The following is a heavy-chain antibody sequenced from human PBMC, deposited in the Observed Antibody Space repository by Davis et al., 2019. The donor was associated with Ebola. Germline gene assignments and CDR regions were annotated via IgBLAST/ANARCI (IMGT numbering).Heavy chain of an antibody. Sequence: GGSLRLSCAASGFTFSGSAMHWVRQASGKGLEWVGRIRSKANSYATAYAASAKGRFTISRDDSKNTAYLQMNSLKTEDTAVYYCTQSGAYYGMDVWGQGTTVTVSS. CDR2: IRSKANSYAT. CDR3: TQSGAYYGMDV. D-gene: IGHD1-26*01. CDR1: GFTFSGSA. V-gene: IGHV3-73*01. J-gene: IGHJ6*02.